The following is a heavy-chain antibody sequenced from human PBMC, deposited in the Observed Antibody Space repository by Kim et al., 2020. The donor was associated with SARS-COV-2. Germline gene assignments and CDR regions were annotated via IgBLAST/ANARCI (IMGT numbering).Heavy chain of an antibody. V-gene: IGHV3-53*01. CDR3: ARSSGGTFDY. J-gene: IGHJ4*02. D-gene: IGHD1-1*01. Sequence: GITNLADSVKGRFSISRDPPKNTVYLQLTNLRPEDTAVYYCARSSGGTFDYWGQGTLVTVSS. CDR2: GIT.